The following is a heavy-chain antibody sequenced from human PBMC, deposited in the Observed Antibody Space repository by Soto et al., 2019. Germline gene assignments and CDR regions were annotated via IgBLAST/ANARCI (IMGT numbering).Heavy chain of an antibody. V-gene: IGHV3-48*01. CDR2: ISSSSSTI. CDR1: GFTFSSYS. CDR3: ARGLLGYCSSTSCYTIHYYYYMDV. D-gene: IGHD2-2*02. J-gene: IGHJ6*03. Sequence: PGGSLRLSCAASGFTFSSYSMYWVRQAPGKGLEWVSYISSSSSTIYYADSVKGRFTISRDNAKNSLYLQMNSLRAEDTAVYYCARGLLGYCSSTSCYTIHYYYYMDVWGKGTTVTVSS.